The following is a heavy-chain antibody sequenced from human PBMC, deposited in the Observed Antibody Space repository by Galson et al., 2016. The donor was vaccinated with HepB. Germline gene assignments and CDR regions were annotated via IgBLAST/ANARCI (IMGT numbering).Heavy chain of an antibody. V-gene: IGHV2-70*11. Sequence: PALVKPTQTLTLTCSFSGFSLSASGMCVTWLRQPPGKAPEWLARIDWNDGKYYSTSLQTRLTLSKDTSKNQVVLTMTNMDPVDTATYYCARLTYVYEGSGYYYPFGMDVWGQGTTVTVSS. CDR2: IDWNDGK. CDR1: GFSLSASGMC. J-gene: IGHJ6*02. CDR3: ARLTYVYEGSGYYYPFGMDV. D-gene: IGHD3-22*01.